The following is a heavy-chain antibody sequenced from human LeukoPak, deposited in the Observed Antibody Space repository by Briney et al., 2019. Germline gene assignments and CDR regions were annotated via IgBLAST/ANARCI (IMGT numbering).Heavy chain of an antibody. D-gene: IGHD3-22*01. V-gene: IGHV3-9*01. Sequence: PGGSLRLSCAASGFTFDDYAMHWVRQAPGKGLEWVSGISWNSGSIGYADSVKGRFTISRDNAKNTLYLQMNSLRAEDTAVYYCAKIKVVVVKDAFDIWGQGTMVTVSS. CDR1: GFTFDDYA. CDR3: AKIKVVVVKDAFDI. J-gene: IGHJ3*02. CDR2: ISWNSGSI.